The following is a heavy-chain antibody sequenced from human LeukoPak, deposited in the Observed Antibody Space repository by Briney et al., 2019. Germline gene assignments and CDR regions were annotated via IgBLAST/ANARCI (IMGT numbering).Heavy chain of an antibody. V-gene: IGHV3-7*01. J-gene: IGHJ4*02. CDR1: GFTFSTYW. CDR2: INQDGSEK. CDR3: ARDRALYDSRRGYYYTEDDY. D-gene: IGHD3-22*01. Sequence: GGSLRLSCAASGFTFSTYWMSWVRQAPGKGLEWVAIINQDGSEKYSVDSVKGRFTISRDNAKSSLYLQMNSLRADDTAVYYCARDRALYDSRRGYYYTEDDYWGQGTLVTVSS.